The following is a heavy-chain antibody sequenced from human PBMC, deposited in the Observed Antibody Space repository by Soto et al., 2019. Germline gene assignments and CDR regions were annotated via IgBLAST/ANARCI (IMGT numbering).Heavy chain of an antibody. D-gene: IGHD3-22*01. CDR2: VNSDGSTT. CDR1: ELTLYNYW. CDR3: ARGLTGYYGIDV. V-gene: IGHV3-74*01. Sequence: EVQLVESGGGLVQPGGSLRLSCAASELTLYNYWMHWVRQAPGKGLVWVSRVNSDGSTTNYADSVKGRFTISRDNARSMVFLQMNDLGVEDTAVYYCARGLTGYYGIDVWGQGTTVTVSS. J-gene: IGHJ6*02.